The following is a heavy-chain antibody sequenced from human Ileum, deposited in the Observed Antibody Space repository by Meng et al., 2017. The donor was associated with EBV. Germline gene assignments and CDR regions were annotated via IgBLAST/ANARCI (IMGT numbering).Heavy chain of an antibody. V-gene: IGHV4-39*07. Sequence: QLQQQESGPGLVKPSETLSLTCSVYGGSFSSRKYYWGWIRQPPGKALEWIASIYYSGTTYYNPSLQSRVSISVDKSKNQVSLNMTSMTAADTAVYYCASRELAPFDYWGQGTLVTVSS. J-gene: IGHJ4*02. CDR1: GGSFSSRKYY. D-gene: IGHD1-26*01. CDR3: ASRELAPFDY. CDR2: IYYSGTT.